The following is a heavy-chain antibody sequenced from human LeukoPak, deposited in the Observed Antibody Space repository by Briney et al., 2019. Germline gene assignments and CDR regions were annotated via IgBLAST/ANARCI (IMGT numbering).Heavy chain of an antibody. Sequence: PSETLSLTCTVSGGSISSYYWSWIRQPPGKGLEWIGYIYYSGSTNYNPSLKSRVTISVDTSKNQFSLKLSSVTAADTAVYYCARVRAVAGCVDYWGQGTLVTVSS. CDR1: GGSISSYY. V-gene: IGHV4-59*01. J-gene: IGHJ4*02. D-gene: IGHD6-19*01. CDR3: ARVRAVAGCVDY. CDR2: IYYSGST.